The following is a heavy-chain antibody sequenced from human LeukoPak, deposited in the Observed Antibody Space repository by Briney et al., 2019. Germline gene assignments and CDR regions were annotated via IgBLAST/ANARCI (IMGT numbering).Heavy chain of an antibody. CDR1: GGSFSGYY. CDR2: INHSGST. J-gene: IGHJ4*02. V-gene: IGHV4-34*01. CDR3: ARGGEIAAVNYYFDY. D-gene: IGHD6-13*01. Sequence: SETLSLTCAVYGGSFSGYYWSWIRQPPGKGLEWMGEINHSGSTNYNPSLKSRVTISVDTSKNQFSLKLSSVTAADTAVYHCARGGEIAAVNYYFDYWGQGTVVTVSS.